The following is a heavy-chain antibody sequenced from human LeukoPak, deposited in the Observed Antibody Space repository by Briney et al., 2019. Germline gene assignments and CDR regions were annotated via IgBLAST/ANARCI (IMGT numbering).Heavy chain of an antibody. D-gene: IGHD1-26*01. CDR3: ARLEVGATNDY. J-gene: IGHJ4*02. V-gene: IGHV5-51*01. CDR1: GYSFTSYW. Sequence: GESLKISCKGSGYSFTSYWIGWVRQMPGKGLEWMGFIYPGDSDTRYSPSFQGRVDISADKSISTAYLQWSSLKASDTAKYYCARLEVGATNDYWGQGTLVTVSS. CDR2: IYPGDSDT.